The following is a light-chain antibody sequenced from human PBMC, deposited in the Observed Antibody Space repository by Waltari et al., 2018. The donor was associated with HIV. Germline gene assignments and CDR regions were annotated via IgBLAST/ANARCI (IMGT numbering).Light chain of an antibody. J-gene: IGLJ2*01. Sequence: SYELTQPPSVSVSPGQKDTITCSGDKLGNKFACWYPQKPGQSPVVVIYQDKKRPSGIPERFSGSNSGNTATLTISGTQAMDEADYYCQAWDSTTVIFGGGTKLTVL. CDR1: KLGNKF. V-gene: IGLV3-1*01. CDR2: QDK. CDR3: QAWDSTTVI.